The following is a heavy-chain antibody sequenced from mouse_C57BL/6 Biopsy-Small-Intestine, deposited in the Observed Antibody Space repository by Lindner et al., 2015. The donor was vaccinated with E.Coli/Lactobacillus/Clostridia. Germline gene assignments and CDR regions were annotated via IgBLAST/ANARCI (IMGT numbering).Heavy chain of an antibody. CDR2: VFPYLGVV. Sequence: SVKVSCKASEGTFSTYAVNWVRHAPGRGLEWMGRVFPYLGVVNNVREFMGRVKITADASTGTASLEVTGLTSHDTAIYYCARDGSPNGGSWSPHMDVWGQGTTVIVSS. D-gene: IGHD1-1*02. CDR3: ARDGSPNGGSWSPHMDV. V-gene: IGHV1-85*01. CDR1: EGTFSTYA. J-gene: IGHJ1*01.